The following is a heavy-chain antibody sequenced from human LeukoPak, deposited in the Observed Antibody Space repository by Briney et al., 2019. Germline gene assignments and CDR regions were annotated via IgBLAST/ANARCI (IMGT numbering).Heavy chain of an antibody. CDR3: ARVIYDSFRYYFDY. J-gene: IGHJ4*02. Sequence: SETLSLTCTVSGGSISSYYWSWIRQPPGKGLEWIGYIYYSGSTNYNPSLKSRVTISVETSKNQFSLKLSSVTAADTAVYYCARVIYDSFRYYFDYWGQGTLVTVSS. D-gene: IGHD2/OR15-2a*01. CDR1: GGSISSYY. CDR2: IYYSGST. V-gene: IGHV4-59*01.